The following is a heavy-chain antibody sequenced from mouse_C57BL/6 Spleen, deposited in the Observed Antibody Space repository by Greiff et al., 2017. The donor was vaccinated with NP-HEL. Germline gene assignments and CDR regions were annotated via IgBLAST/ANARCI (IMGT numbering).Heavy chain of an antibody. CDR2: IDPETGGT. Sequence: QVQLQQSGAELVRPGASVTLSCKASGYTFTDYEMHWVKQTPVHGLEWIGAIDPETGGTAYNQKFKGKAILTADKSSSTAYMELRSLTSEDSAVYYWTRPRTGSGYWGQGTTLTVSS. V-gene: IGHV1-15*01. CDR3: TRPRTGSGY. D-gene: IGHD4-1*01. J-gene: IGHJ2*01. CDR1: GYTFTDYE.